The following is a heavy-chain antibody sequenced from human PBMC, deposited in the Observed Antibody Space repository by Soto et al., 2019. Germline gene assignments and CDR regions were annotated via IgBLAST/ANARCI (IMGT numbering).Heavy chain of an antibody. D-gene: IGHD5-12*01. V-gene: IGHV1-2*04. CDR3: ARESGGATATLDYYYFYMDV. J-gene: IGHJ6*03. CDR1: GDTFNDYY. Sequence: QVQLVQSGAEVKRPGASVTVSCRSSGDTFNDYYIHWVRQAPGQGLEWMGWINPSGGVTKNAQKLQVWVSMTRDTSIRTVYMQLSRLRSDDTAVYYCARESGGATATLDYYYFYMDVWGTGTTVTVSS. CDR2: INPSGGVT.